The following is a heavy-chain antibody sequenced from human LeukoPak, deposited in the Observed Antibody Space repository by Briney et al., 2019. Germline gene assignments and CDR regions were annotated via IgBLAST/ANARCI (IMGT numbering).Heavy chain of an antibody. CDR1: GYTFSSYA. J-gene: IGHJ4*02. Sequence: ASVKVSCKASGYTFSSYAISWVRQAPGQGLEWVGWINGYNGNTNYAQKLQGRVTMTTDTSTSTAYMELRSLRSDDTAMYYCARDLEYGAGSYGDYWGQGTLVTVSS. V-gene: IGHV1-18*01. CDR3: ARDLEYGAGSYGDY. CDR2: INGYNGNT. D-gene: IGHD3-10*01.